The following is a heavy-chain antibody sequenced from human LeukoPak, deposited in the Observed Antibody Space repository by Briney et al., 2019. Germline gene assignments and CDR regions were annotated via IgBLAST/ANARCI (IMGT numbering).Heavy chain of an antibody. D-gene: IGHD3-16*01. CDR2: IYTRGST. Sequence: SETLSLTCTVSGGSISSYYWSWIRQPAGKGLEWIGRIYTRGSTDYNPSLKSRVTMSVDTSKNQFSLKLSSVTAADTAVYYCARGGPLLKSHVYFDYWGQGTLVTVSS. CDR3: ARGGPLLKSHVYFDY. CDR1: GGSISSYY. V-gene: IGHV4-4*07. J-gene: IGHJ4*02.